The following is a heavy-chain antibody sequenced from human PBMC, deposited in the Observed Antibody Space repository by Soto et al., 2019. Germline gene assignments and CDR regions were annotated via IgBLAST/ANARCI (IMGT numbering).Heavy chain of an antibody. Sequence: SETLSLPCTVSGGSISSYDWSWIRQPPGKGLEWIGYIYYSGSTNYNPSLKSRVTISVDTSKNQFSLKLSSVTAADTAVYYCARINWNYVYYYYMDVWGKGTTVTVSS. CDR3: ARINWNYVYYYYMDV. D-gene: IGHD1-7*01. V-gene: IGHV4-59*08. CDR1: GGSISSYD. CDR2: IYYSGST. J-gene: IGHJ6*03.